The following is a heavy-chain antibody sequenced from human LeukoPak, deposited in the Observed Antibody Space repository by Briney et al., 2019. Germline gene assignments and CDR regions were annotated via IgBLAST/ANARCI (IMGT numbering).Heavy chain of an antibody. CDR3: ASYTAGGGGLDY. Sequence: SQTLSLTCAVYGGSFSGYYWSWIRQPPGKGLEWIGEINHSGSTNYNPSLKSRVTISVDTSKNQFSLKLSSVTAADTAVYYCASYTAGGGGLDYWGQGTLVTVSS. CDR2: INHSGST. CDR1: GGSFSGYY. V-gene: IGHV4-34*01. D-gene: IGHD5-18*01. J-gene: IGHJ4*02.